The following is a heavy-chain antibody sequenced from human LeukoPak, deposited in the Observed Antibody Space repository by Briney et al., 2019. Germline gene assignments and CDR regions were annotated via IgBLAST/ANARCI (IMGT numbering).Heavy chain of an antibody. J-gene: IGHJ5*02. CDR2: ISSSGSTI. CDR3: AKGGGIAVAGTGWSNWFDP. CDR1: GFTFSSYE. D-gene: IGHD6-19*01. V-gene: IGHV3-48*03. Sequence: GGSLRLSCAASGFTFSSYEMNWVRQAPGKGLEWVSYISSSGSTIYYADSVKGRFTISRDNSKNTLYLQMNSLRAEDTAVYYCAKGGGIAVAGTGWSNWFDPWGQGTLVTVSS.